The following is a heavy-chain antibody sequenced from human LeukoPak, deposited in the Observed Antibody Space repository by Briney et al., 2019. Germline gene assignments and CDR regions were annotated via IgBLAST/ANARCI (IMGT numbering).Heavy chain of an antibody. CDR3: ARERGEVTTAVLDY. V-gene: IGHV4-34*01. Sequence: SETLSLTCAVYGGSFSGYYWSWIRQPPGKGLEWIGEINHSGSTNYNPSLKSRVTISVDTPKNQFSLKLSSVTAADTAVYYCARERGEVTTAVLDYWGQGTLVTVSS. D-gene: IGHD4-11*01. CDR2: INHSGST. J-gene: IGHJ4*02. CDR1: GGSFSGYY.